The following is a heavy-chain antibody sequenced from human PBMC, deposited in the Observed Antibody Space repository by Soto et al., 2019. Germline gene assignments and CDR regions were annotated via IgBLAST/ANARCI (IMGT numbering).Heavy chain of an antibody. V-gene: IGHV2-26*01. J-gene: IGHJ6*03. CDR2: IFSNDEK. D-gene: IGHD3-3*01. CDR3: ARIRRPERNFWSPYYMDV. CDR1: GFSLSNARMG. Sequence: SGPTLVNPTETLTLTCTVSGFSLSNARMGVSWIRQPPGKALEWLAHIFSNDEKSYSTSLKSRLTISKDTSKSQVVLTMTNMDPVDTATYYCARIRRPERNFWSPYYMDVWGKGTTVTVSS.